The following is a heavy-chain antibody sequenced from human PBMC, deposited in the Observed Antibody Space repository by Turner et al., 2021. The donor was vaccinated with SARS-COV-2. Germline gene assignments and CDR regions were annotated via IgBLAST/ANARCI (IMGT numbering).Heavy chain of an antibody. CDR1: GFTFTGYY. D-gene: IGHD5-18*01. V-gene: IGHV1-2*02. J-gene: IGHJ4*02. CDR2: TNPNNGGT. Sequence: QVQLVQYGAEVKKPGASVKVSCKAYGFTFTGYYMHWVRQAPGQVFEWMVWTNPNNGGTNCAQKFQVRVTMTRDTSISTAYMELSRLRSDDTAVYYCARAVGYTDMEYWGQGTLVTVSS. CDR3: ARAVGYTDMEY.